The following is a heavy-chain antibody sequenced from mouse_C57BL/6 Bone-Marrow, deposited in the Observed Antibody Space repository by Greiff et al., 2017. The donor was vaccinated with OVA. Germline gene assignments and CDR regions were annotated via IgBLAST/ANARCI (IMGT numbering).Heavy chain of an antibody. CDR1: GYTFTGYW. V-gene: IGHV1-19*01. J-gene: IGHJ4*01. CDR2: INPYNGGT. D-gene: IGHD1-1*01. Sequence: EVQLQQSGAELMKPGASVKLSCKATGYTFTGYWIEWVKQRPGHGLEWIGVINPYNGGTSYNQKFKGKATLTVDKSSITAYMELNSLTSEDSAVYYCARYLHYYGSSYDAMDYWGQGTSVTVSS. CDR3: ARYLHYYGSSYDAMDY.